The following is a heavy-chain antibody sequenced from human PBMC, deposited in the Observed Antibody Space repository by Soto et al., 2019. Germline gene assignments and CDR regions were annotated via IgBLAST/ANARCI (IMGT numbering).Heavy chain of an antibody. J-gene: IGHJ6*02. CDR1: EFTFGDYA. CDR2: FKWNSGDV. D-gene: IGHD3-10*01. CDR3: AKDRSSGSPYYGMDF. Sequence: GGSLILSCAASEFTFGDYAMHWVRQVPGKGLEWVSGFKWNSGDVGYADSVKGRFTISRDNAKNSLYLQMNSLRPEDTAVYYCAKDRSSGSPYYGMDFWGQGTMVTVAS. V-gene: IGHV3-9*01.